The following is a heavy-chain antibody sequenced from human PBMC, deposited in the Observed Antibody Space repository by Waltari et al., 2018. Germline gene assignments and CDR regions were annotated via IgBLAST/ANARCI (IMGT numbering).Heavy chain of an antibody. V-gene: IGHV3-23*01. CDR2: ISGSGVST. J-gene: IGHJ4*02. Sequence: EVQLLESGGGLVQPGGSLRLSCAASGFTFSSYAMSWVRQAPGKGLEWVSAISGSGVSTYYADSVKGRFTISRDNSKNTLYLQMNSLRAEDTAVYYCAKKGVLWFGERYYFDYWGQGTLVTVSS. CDR3: AKKGVLWFGERYYFDY. D-gene: IGHD3-10*01. CDR1: GFTFSSYA.